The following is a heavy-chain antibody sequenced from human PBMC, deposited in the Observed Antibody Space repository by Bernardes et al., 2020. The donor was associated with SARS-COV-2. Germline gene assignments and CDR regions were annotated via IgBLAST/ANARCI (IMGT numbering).Heavy chain of an antibody. V-gene: IGHV3-74*01. CDR3: ARGAASGYASDN. J-gene: IGHJ4*02. CDR2: INSDGSST. D-gene: IGHD5-12*01. Sequence: GGSLRLSCAASGFTFSSYWMHWVRQAPGKGLVWVSRINSDGSSTSYADSVKGRFAISRDNAKNTLYLQMNSLRAEDTAVYYCARGAASGYASDNWGQGTLVTVSS. CDR1: GFTFSSYW.